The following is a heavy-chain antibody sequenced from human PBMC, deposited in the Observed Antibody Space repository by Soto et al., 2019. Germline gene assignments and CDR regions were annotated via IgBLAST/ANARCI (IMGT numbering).Heavy chain of an antibody. V-gene: IGHV4-31*01. CDR1: GGAISSGGYY. CDR3: ARAVLH. Sequence: QVQLQESGPGLVKPSQTLSLTCTVSGGAISSGGYYWSWIRQHPGKVLEWIGSIYSSGSTYYNPSLNSPVAIPVDTPKHQFALKLSSVTAADTAMYYCARAVLHLGPGTLVTASS. D-gene: IGHD3-16*01. CDR2: IYSSGST. J-gene: IGHJ4*02.